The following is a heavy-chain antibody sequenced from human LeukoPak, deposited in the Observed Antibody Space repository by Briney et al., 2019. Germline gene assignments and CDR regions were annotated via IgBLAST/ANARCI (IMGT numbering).Heavy chain of an antibody. CDR1: GVSFSDYA. V-gene: IGHV3-23*01. D-gene: IGHD3-3*01. J-gene: IGHJ4*02. CDR3: VKGGQRYDFWRFDY. Sequence: PGGSLRLSCAVSGVSFSDYAMNWVRLAPGTGLQWVSSISGSGGSTYYADSVKGRFSISRDNSKNTLSLQMNSLRAEDTALYYCVKGGQRYDFWRFDYWGQGTVVTASS. CDR2: ISGSGGST.